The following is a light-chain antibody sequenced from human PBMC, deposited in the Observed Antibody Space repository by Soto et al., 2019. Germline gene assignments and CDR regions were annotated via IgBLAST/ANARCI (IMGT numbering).Light chain of an antibody. CDR3: QTWGTGIHV. CDR2: LNSDGSH. V-gene: IGLV4-69*01. CDR1: SGHSNYA. J-gene: IGLJ1*01. Sequence: QLVLTQSPSASASLGASVKLTCTLSSGHSNYAIAWHQQQPEKGPRYLMKLNSDGSHRKGDGIPDRFSGSSSGAERYLTISSLQSEDEADYYCQTWGTGIHVFGTGTKVTVL.